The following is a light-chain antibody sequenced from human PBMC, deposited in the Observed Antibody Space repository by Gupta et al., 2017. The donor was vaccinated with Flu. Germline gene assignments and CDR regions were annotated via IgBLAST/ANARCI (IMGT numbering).Light chain of an antibody. CDR2: DAS. V-gene: IGKV1-33*01. Sequence: DISTITCQASQNIRDDLNWCQQKPGKAPKLLIYDASALETGVLSRFSGSGSWTEFTFTINSLQPEDVATFYCQQYDNYLSVTFGEGTKVELK. CDR1: QNIRDD. J-gene: IGKJ4*01. CDR3: QQYDNYLSVT.